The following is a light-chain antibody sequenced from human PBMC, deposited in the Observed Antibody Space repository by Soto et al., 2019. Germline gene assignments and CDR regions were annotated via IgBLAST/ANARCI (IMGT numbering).Light chain of an antibody. V-gene: IGLV1-40*01. Sequence: QSVLTQPPSMSGAPGPRVTISCTGSSSNIGAGYDVHWYHHLPGTAPKLLIYGNSNRPSGVPDRFSGSKSGTSASLAITGLQADEETDYYCQSYGNSLSGYVFGTGTKVTVL. CDR3: QSYGNSLSGYV. CDR2: GNS. CDR1: SSNIGAGYD. J-gene: IGLJ1*01.